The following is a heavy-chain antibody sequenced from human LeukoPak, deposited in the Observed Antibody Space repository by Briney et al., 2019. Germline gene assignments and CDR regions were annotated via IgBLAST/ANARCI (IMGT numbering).Heavy chain of an antibody. CDR1: GYIFINYY. D-gene: IGHD1-26*01. V-gene: IGHV1-46*01. CDR2: INPSSGFT. CDR3: AGDLGGHKSRRDFFDI. Sequence: GASVKVSCKASGYIFINYYIHWVRQAPGQGLEWMGIINPSSGFTSHAQKFQDRLTMTRDMSTGTVYMDLSSLTSEDTAVYYCAGDLGGHKSRRDFFDIGGKGTMVTVFS. J-gene: IGHJ3*02.